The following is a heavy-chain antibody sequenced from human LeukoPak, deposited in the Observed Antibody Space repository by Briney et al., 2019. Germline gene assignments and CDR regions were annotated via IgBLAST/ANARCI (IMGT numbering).Heavy chain of an antibody. D-gene: IGHD6-6*01. CDR2: INHSGST. CDR3: ARGRGSGIAARPPYYYMDV. V-gene: IGHV4-34*01. J-gene: IGHJ6*03. Sequence: SETLSLTCAVYGGSFSGYYWSWIRQPPGKGLEWIGEINHSGSTNYNPSLKSRVTISVDTSKNQFSLKLSSVTAADTAVYYCARGRGSGIAARPPYYYMDVWGKGTTVTVSS. CDR1: GGSFSGYY.